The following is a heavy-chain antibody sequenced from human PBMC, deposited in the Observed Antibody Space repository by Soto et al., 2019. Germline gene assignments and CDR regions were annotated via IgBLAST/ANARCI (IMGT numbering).Heavy chain of an antibody. V-gene: IGHV1-18*01. CDR2: ISAYNTNT. Sequence: QVQLVQSVAEVKKPGASVTVSCKTSGYTFTSYHISWVRQAPGQGLEWMGWISAYNTNTNYAQKFQGRVTMTTDTLTSTAYMELRSLRSDDTAVYYCARDTPPTDYWGQGTLVTVSS. CDR3: ARDTPPTDY. CDR1: GYTFTSYH. J-gene: IGHJ4*02.